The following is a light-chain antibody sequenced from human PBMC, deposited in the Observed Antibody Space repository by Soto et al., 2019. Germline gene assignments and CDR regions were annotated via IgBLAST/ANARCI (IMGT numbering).Light chain of an antibody. CDR3: QQYYNWPRT. J-gene: IGKJ1*01. CDR1: QSVSSS. V-gene: IGKV3-15*01. Sequence: DILMTQSPATLSLSPGGRATLCGRASQSVSSSYVAWYQQKPGQAPRLLIFGASARPTGIPARISGSGSGTEFTLTISSLRSEDFAVYFCQQYYNWPRTFGQGTKVDIK. CDR2: GAS.